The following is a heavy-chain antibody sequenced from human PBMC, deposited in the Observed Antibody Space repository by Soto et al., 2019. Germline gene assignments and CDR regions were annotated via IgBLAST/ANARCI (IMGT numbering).Heavy chain of an antibody. V-gene: IGHV1-24*01. Sequence: ASVKVSCKVSGYTLTELSMHWVRQAPGKGLEWMGGFDPEDGETIYAQKFQGRVTMTEDTSTDTAYMELSSLRSEDTAVYYCATISLRYFDWSSAFDIWGQGTMVTVSS. D-gene: IGHD3-9*01. CDR3: ATISLRYFDWSSAFDI. CDR1: GYTLTELS. J-gene: IGHJ3*02. CDR2: FDPEDGET.